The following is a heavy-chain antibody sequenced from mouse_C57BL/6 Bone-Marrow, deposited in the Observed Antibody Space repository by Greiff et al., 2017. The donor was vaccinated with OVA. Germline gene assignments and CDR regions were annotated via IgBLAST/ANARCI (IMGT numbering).Heavy chain of an antibody. CDR3: ARYYGSSYLAWFAY. J-gene: IGHJ3*01. D-gene: IGHD1-1*01. V-gene: IGHV5-2*01. CDR2: INSDGGST. CDR1: EYEFPSHD. Sequence: EVKVVESGGGLVQPGESLKLSCESNEYEFPSHDMSWVRKTPEKRLELVAAINSDGGSTYYPDTMERRFIISRDNTKKTLYLQMSSLRSEDTALYYCARYYGSSYLAWFAYWGQGTLVTVSA.